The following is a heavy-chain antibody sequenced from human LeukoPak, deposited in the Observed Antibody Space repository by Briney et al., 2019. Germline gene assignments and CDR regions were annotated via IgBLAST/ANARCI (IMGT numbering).Heavy chain of an antibody. D-gene: IGHD6-19*01. CDR1: GSAINIYV. CDR3: ATSLSGWFGPSAYH. V-gene: IGHV3-48*03. Sequence: PGGSLSFSCAFYGSAINIYVMSWVRDARGRGLEWGGFFSPDAAAIHPADSVKGLYIISHDNTKNSLFLQMNSLRAEHTAIYYCATSLSGWFGPSAYHCGQGTLVTVSS. J-gene: IGHJ5*02. CDR2: FSPDAAAI.